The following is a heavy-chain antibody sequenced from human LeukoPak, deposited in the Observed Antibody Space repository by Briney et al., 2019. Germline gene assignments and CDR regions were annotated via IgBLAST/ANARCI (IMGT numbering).Heavy chain of an antibody. J-gene: IGHJ4*02. CDR1: GYTFSGYY. Sequence: ASVKVSCKTSGYTFSGYYLNWVRQAPGQGLEWMGWINANSGETNYAQKFQGRVTMTRDTSISTTYMELSRLRSDDTAVYYCAREDCSGGSCYSDYWGQGTLVTVSS. D-gene: IGHD2-15*01. CDR3: AREDCSGGSCYSDY. V-gene: IGHV1-2*02. CDR2: INANSGET.